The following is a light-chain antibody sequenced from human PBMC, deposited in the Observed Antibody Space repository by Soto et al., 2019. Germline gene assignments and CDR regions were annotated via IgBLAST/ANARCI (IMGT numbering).Light chain of an antibody. J-gene: IGLJ2*01. CDR3: QVWDTSDHHVV. V-gene: IGLV3-21*02. CDR1: NIGSYS. CDR2: DDS. Sequence: SYELTQPPSVSVAPGQTASIACGGNNIGSYSVHWYQQKPGQAPVLVVYDDSDRPSGIPDRFSGSNSGNTATLTISRVEAGDEADYYCQVWDTSDHHVVFGGGTKVTVL.